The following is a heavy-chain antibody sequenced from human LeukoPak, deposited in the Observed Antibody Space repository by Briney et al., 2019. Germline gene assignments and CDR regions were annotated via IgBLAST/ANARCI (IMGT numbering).Heavy chain of an antibody. CDR1: GFTFSSYA. Sequence: GRSLRLSCAASGFTFSSYAMHWVRHAPEQGLVWVARITADGSKNYADSVKDRFTISRDNAKNTLYLQMNSLRVEDTAMYYCVRRGVEPYWGQGTLVTVSS. CDR3: VRRGVEPY. V-gene: IGHV3-74*01. CDR2: ITADGSKN. D-gene: IGHD1-14*01. J-gene: IGHJ4*02.